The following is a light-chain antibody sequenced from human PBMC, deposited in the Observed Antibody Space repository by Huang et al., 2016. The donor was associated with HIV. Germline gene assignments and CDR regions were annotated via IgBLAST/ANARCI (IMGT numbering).Light chain of an antibody. J-gene: IGKJ4*01. CDR3: QQYYTPPLT. Sequence: DIQMAQSPPSLSASVGDGVTITCRASQDIRNSVAWFQQKPGTAPKLLLYAASRLESGVPSRFSGTGSDTYYTLTISGLQPEDFATYYCQQYYTPPLTFGGGTRVEIK. V-gene: IGKV1-NL1*01. CDR2: AAS. CDR1: QDIRNS.